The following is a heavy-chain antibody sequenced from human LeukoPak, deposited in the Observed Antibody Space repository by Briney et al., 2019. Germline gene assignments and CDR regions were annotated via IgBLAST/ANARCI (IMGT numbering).Heavy chain of an antibody. CDR3: ARGLLDDYTHPAAFDI. D-gene: IGHD5-24*01. V-gene: IGHV4-59*01. CDR1: GGSISSYY. Sequence: SETLSLTCTVSGGSISSYYWSWIRQPPGKGLEWIGYIYYSGSTNYNPSLKSRVTISVDTSKNQFSLKLSSVTAADTVVYYCARGLLDDYTHPAAFDIWGQGTMVTVSS. CDR2: IYYSGST. J-gene: IGHJ3*02.